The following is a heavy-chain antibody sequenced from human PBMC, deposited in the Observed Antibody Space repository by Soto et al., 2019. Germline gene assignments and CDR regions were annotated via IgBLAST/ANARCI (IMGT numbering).Heavy chain of an antibody. V-gene: IGHV1-8*01. D-gene: IGHD3-22*01. Sequence: VASVKVSCKASGYTFTSYDINWVRQATGQGLEWMGWMNPNSGNTGYAQKFQGRVTMTRNTSISTAYMELSSLRSEDTAVYYCASLWYYYDSSGYQDYGMDVWGQGTTVTVSS. J-gene: IGHJ6*02. CDR2: MNPNSGNT. CDR1: GYTFTSYD. CDR3: ASLWYYYDSSGYQDYGMDV.